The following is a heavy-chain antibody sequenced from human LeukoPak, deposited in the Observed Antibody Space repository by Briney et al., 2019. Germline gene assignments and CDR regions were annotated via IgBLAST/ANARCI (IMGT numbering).Heavy chain of an antibody. J-gene: IGHJ3*02. V-gene: IGHV3-21*01. CDR1: GFTFSSYS. D-gene: IGHD6-13*01. CDR3: ARDRGSSWLNDAFDI. Sequence: GGSLRLSCAASGFTFSSYSMNWVRQAPGKGLEWASSISSSSSYIYYADSVKGRFTISRDNAKNSLYLQMNSLRAEDTAVYYCARDRGSSWLNDAFDIWGQGTMVTVSS. CDR2: ISSSSSYI.